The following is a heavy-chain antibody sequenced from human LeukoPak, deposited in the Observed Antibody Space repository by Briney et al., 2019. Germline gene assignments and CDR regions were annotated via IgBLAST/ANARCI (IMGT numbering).Heavy chain of an antibody. CDR3: ARVPSLLLWFGEFIDY. Sequence: ASVKVSCKASGYTFTSYGISWVRQAPGQGLEWMGWISAYNGNTNYAQKLQGRVTMTTDTSTSTAYMELRSLRSDDTVVYYCARVPSLLLWFGEFIDYWGQGTLVTVSS. D-gene: IGHD3-10*01. CDR1: GYTFTSYG. V-gene: IGHV1-18*01. J-gene: IGHJ4*02. CDR2: ISAYNGNT.